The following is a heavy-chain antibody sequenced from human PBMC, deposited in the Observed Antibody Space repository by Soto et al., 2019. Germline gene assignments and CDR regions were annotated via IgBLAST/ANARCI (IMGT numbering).Heavy chain of an antibody. CDR3: ATEALSLSGVVRDKVYYGLDG. Sequence: GGSLRLSCVASGFTFSAYEMNWVRQAPGEGLEWVSYISTSETRRYYADSVKGRFTISRDNARNSLNLEMNSLRVEDTAVYYCATEALSLSGVVRDKVYYGLDGCGRRNRITFCS. V-gene: IGHV3-48*03. J-gene: IGHJ6*01. D-gene: IGHD3-3*01. CDR1: GFTFSAYE. CDR2: ISTSETRR.